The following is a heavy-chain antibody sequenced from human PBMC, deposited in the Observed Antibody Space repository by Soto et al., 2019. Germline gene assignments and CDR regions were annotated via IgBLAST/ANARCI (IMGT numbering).Heavy chain of an antibody. CDR2: IYSGGST. CDR1: GFTVSSNY. Sequence: EVQLVESGGGLVQPGGSLRLSCAASGFTVSSNYMSWVRQAPGKGLEWVSVIYSGGSTYYADSVKGRFTISRDNSKNTGYLQMNSLRAEGTAVYYCARLRIYYYYGMDLWGQGTTVTVSS. D-gene: IGHD3-10*01. J-gene: IGHJ6*02. CDR3: ARLRIYYYYGMDL. V-gene: IGHV3-66*04.